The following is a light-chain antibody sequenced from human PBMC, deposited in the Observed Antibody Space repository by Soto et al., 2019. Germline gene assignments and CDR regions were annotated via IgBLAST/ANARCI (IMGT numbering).Light chain of an antibody. CDR2: EGS. V-gene: IGLV2-23*01. CDR1: SSDVGSYNL. Sequence: QSALTQPASVSGPPGQSITISCTGTSSDVGSYNLVSWYQQHPGKAPKLMIYEGSKRPSGVSNRFSGSKSGNTASLTISGLQAEDEADYYCCSYAGSSTYAFGTGTKVTVL. CDR3: CSYAGSSTYA. J-gene: IGLJ1*01.